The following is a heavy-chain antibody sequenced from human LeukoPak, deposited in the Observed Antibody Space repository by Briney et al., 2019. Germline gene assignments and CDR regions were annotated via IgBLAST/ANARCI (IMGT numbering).Heavy chain of an antibody. CDR2: IYHTGTT. D-gene: IGHD1-26*01. CDR1: DGLISRIEYY. V-gene: IGHV4-30-4*01. CDR3: ASVSVWELATHTGGSFDY. Sequence: PSETLSLTCTVSDGLISRIEYYWGWLRQSPVQGLEWLGHIYHTGTTVYSPHLNNRLTISVDSSKNQFSLTLNSVTAADTAVYYCASVSVWELATHTGGSFDYWGRGILVTVSS. J-gene: IGHJ4*02.